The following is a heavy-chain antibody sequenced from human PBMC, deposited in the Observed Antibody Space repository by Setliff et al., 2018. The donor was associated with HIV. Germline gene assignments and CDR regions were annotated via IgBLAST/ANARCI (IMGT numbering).Heavy chain of an antibody. CDR1: GGSITSSGYH. CDR2: IYYSGDT. V-gene: IGHV4-39*01. Sequence: SETLSLTCSVSGGSITSSGYHWGWIRQPPGKGLEWIGNIYYSGDTFYNASLRSRLTLSVDTSKNQFSLKLNSVTASDTAMYYCTRHRGPPWDAFDIWGQGTMVTVS. J-gene: IGHJ3*02. CDR3: TRHRGPPWDAFDI.